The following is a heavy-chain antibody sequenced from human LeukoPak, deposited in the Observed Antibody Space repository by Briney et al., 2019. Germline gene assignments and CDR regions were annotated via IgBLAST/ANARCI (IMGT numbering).Heavy chain of an antibody. V-gene: IGHV3-7*01. CDR2: IKADGGEK. Sequence: GGSLRLSCAASGFTFSTYWMNWFRQTPGKGLEWVAKIKADGGEKDHVASVKGRFTISRDNAKNSLYLQMNSLRAEDTAVYYCAELGITMIGGVWGKWTTVTISS. CDR1: GFTFSTYW. CDR3: AELGITMIGGV. J-gene: IGHJ6*04. D-gene: IGHD3-10*02.